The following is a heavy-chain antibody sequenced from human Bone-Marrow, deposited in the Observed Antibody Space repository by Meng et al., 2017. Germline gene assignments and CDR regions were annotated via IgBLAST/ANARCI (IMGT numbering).Heavy chain of an antibody. Sequence: GQLVQSVAEVKKPGASVKVSCKPSGYNFPDYYIHWVRRAPGQGLEWMGRINPKSGDTHYAQKFQARVTMTGDTSISTAYMELSGLRSDDTAMYYCARDEDISAAGKLFGDYWGQGTLVTVSS. CDR3: ARDEDISAAGKLFGDY. D-gene: IGHD6-25*01. J-gene: IGHJ4*02. CDR1: GYNFPDYY. CDR2: INPKSGDT. V-gene: IGHV1-2*06.